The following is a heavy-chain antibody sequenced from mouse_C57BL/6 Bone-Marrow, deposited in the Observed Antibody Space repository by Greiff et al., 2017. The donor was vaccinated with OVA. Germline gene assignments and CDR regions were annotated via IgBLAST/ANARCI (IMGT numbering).Heavy chain of an antibody. CDR2: IDPSDSET. CDR3: ARGLTGTSWFAD. Sequence: VQLQQPGAELVRPGSSVKLSCKASGYTFTSYWMHWVKQRPIQGLEWIGNIDPSDSETHYNQKFKDKATLTVDKSSSTAYMQRSSRTSEDSAVYYCARGLTGTSWFADWGQGTLVTVSA. CDR1: GYTFTSYW. V-gene: IGHV1-52*01. D-gene: IGHD4-1*01. J-gene: IGHJ3*01.